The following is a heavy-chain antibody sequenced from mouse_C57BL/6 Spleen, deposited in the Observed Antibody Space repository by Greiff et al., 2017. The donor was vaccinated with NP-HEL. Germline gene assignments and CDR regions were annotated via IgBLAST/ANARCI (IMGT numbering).Heavy chain of an antibody. V-gene: IGHV5-4*01. CDR1: GFTFSSYA. Sequence: EVMLVESGGGLVKPGGSLKLSCAASGFTFSSYAMSWVRQTPEKRLEWVATISDGGSYTYYPDNVKGRFTISRDNAKNILYLQMSHLKSEDTAMYYCARDRSFYYGSSFDYWGQGTTLTVSS. J-gene: IGHJ2*01. CDR2: ISDGGSYT. CDR3: ARDRSFYYGSSFDY. D-gene: IGHD1-1*01.